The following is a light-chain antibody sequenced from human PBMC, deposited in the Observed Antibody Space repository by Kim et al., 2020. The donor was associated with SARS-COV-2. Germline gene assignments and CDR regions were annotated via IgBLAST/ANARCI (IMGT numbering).Light chain of an antibody. V-gene: IGKV4-1*01. CDR2: WAS. CDR3: QQYYSTPPFT. Sequence: TINCKSSQSVLYSSNNKSYLAWYQQKPGQPPKRLIYWASTRESGVPDRFSGSGSGTDFTLTISSLQAEDVAVYYCQQYYSTPPFTFGPGTKVDIK. J-gene: IGKJ3*01. CDR1: QSVLYSSNNKSY.